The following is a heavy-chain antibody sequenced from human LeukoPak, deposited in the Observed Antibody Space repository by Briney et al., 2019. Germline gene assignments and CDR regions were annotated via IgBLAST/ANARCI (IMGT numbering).Heavy chain of an antibody. CDR2: INPNSGGT. D-gene: IGHD3-9*01. Sequence: ASVKVSCKASGYTFNYYGINWVRQAPGQGLEWMGWINPNSGGTNYAQRFQGRVSMTRDTSISTAYMEMSRLRSDDTAVYYCARGDDILTGNRDWFDPWGQGTLVTVFS. J-gene: IGHJ5*02. CDR1: GYTFNYYG. CDR3: ARGDDILTGNRDWFDP. V-gene: IGHV1-2*02.